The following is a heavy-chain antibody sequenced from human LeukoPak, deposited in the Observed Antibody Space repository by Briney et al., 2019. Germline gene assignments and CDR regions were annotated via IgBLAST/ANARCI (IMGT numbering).Heavy chain of an antibody. CDR3: ARDRDSSGYNDY. J-gene: IGHJ4*02. Sequence: GGSLRLSCAASGFTFSSYGMNWVRQAPGKGLEWISFISSSSSYIYYADSLKGRFTTSRDNAKNSLYLQMNSLRAKDTAVYYCARDRDSSGYNDYWGQGTLVTVSS. CDR2: ISSSSSYI. D-gene: IGHD3-22*01. V-gene: IGHV3-21*01. CDR1: GFTFSSYG.